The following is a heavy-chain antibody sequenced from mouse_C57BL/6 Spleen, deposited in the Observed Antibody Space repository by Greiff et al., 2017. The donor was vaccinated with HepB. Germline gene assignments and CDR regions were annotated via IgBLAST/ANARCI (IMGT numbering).Heavy chain of an antibody. CDR3: AKNGDGYRGYYAMDY. CDR2: IWRGGST. J-gene: IGHJ4*01. Sequence: QVQLKESGPGLVQPSQSLSITCTVSGFSLTSYGVHWVRQSPGKGLEWLGVIWRGGSTDYNAAFMSRLSITKDNSKSQVFFKMNSLQADDTAIYYCAKNGDGYRGYYAMDYWGQGTSVTVSS. D-gene: IGHD2-3*01. V-gene: IGHV2-5*01. CDR1: GFSLTSYG.